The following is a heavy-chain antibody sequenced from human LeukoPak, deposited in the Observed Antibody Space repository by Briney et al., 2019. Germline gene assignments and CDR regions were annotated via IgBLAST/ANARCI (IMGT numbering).Heavy chain of an antibody. CDR3: ARAEITAVAGIGYMDV. J-gene: IGHJ6*03. D-gene: IGHD6-19*01. Sequence: PSETLSLTCTVSGGSISSYYWSWIRQPPGKGLEWIGYIYYSGSTNYNPSLKSRVTISVDTSKNQFSLKLSSVTAADTAVYYCARAEITAVAGIGYMDVWGKGTTVTVSS. CDR1: GGSISSYY. V-gene: IGHV4-59*01. CDR2: IYYSGST.